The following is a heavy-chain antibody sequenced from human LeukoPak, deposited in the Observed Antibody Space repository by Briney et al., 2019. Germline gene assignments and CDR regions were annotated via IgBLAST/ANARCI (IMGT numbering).Heavy chain of an antibody. D-gene: IGHD2-15*01. J-gene: IGHJ4*02. CDR1: GFTFSTHS. Sequence: GGSLRLSCAASGFTFSTHSMNWVRQAPGKGLEWVANIKQDGSAKYYVDSVKGRFTISRDNAKNSLYLQMGSLRAEDTAVYYCARFSGRNWGQGTLVTVSS. CDR2: IKQDGSAK. V-gene: IGHV3-7*01. CDR3: ARFSGRN.